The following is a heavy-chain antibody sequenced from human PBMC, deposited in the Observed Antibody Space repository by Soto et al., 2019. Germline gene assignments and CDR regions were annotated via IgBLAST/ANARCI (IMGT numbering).Heavy chain of an antibody. V-gene: IGHV4-59*01. CDR1: GGSISSYY. D-gene: IGHD4-17*01. J-gene: IGHJ5*02. CDR2: IYYSGST. CDR3: ARDSPDYGDYGGGWFDP. Sequence: PSETLSLTCTVSGGSISSYYWSWIRQPPGKGLEWIGYIYYSGSTYYNPSLKSRVTVSVDTSKNQFSLKLSSVTAADTAVYYCARDSPDYGDYGGGWFDPWGQGTLVTVS.